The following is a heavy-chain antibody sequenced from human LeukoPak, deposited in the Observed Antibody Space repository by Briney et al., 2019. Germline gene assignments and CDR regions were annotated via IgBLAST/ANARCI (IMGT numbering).Heavy chain of an antibody. D-gene: IGHD2-8*01. CDR3: AKAGYCTNGVCSPFDY. CDR2: IKQDGSEK. J-gene: IGHJ4*02. CDR1: GFTFSSYA. V-gene: IGHV3-7*01. Sequence: GGSLRLSCAASGFTFSSYAMSWVRQAPGKGLEWVANIKQDGSEKYYVDSVKGRFTISRDNSKNTLYLQMNSLRAEDTAVYYCAKAGYCTNGVCSPFDYWGQGTLVTVSS.